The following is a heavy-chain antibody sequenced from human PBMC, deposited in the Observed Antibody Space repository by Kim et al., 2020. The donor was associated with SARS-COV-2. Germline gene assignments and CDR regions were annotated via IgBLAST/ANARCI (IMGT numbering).Heavy chain of an antibody. J-gene: IGHJ4*01. V-gene: IGHV3-11*01. CDR3: ARMILDIVVVVAGYFDY. D-gene: IGHD2-15*01. Sequence: VKGRFTISRDNAKNSLYLQMNSLRAEDTAVYYCARMILDIVVVVAGYFDYWGHGTLVTVSS.